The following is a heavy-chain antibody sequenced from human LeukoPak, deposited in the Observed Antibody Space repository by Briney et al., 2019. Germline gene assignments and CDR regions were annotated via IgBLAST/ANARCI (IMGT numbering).Heavy chain of an antibody. CDR1: GYTFNSYG. Sequence: GASVKVSCKASGYTFNSYGISWVRQAPGQGLEWMGWISAYNGNTNYAQKLQGRVTMTTDTSTSTAYMELRSLRSDDTAVYYCARDPPNYDFWSGYLFSGFQGWFDPWGQGTLVTVSS. D-gene: IGHD3-3*01. V-gene: IGHV1-18*01. CDR2: ISAYNGNT. J-gene: IGHJ5*02. CDR3: ARDPPNYDFWSGYLFSGFQGWFDP.